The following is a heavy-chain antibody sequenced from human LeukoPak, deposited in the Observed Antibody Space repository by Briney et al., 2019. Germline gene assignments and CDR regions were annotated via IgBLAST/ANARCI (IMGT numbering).Heavy chain of an antibody. Sequence: SETLSLTCTVSGGSISSYYWSWIRQPPGKGLEWIGYIYYSGSTNYNPSLKSRVTISVDTSKNQFSLKLRSVTAADTAVYYCASYYYDSSGFCYWGQGTLVTVSS. CDR2: IYYSGST. CDR3: ASYYYDSSGFCY. J-gene: IGHJ4*02. D-gene: IGHD3-22*01. CDR1: GGSISSYY. V-gene: IGHV4-59*01.